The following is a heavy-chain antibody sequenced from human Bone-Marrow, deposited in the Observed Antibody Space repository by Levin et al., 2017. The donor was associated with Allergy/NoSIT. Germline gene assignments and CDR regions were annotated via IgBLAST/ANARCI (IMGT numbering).Heavy chain of an antibody. CDR1: GFTVSSNY. CDR2: IYSGGST. J-gene: IGHJ4*02. CDR3: ARETPGGSATSYFDY. D-gene: IGHD1-26*01. V-gene: IGHV3-53*01. Sequence: GGSLRLSCAASGFTVSSNYMSWVRQAPGKGLEWVSVIYSGGSTYYADSVKGRFTISRDNSKNTLYLQMNSLRAEDTAVYDGARETPGGSATSYFDYWGEGTLVTVSS.